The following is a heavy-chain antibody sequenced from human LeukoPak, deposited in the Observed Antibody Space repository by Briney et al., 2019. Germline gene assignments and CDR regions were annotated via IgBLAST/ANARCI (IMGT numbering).Heavy chain of an antibody. J-gene: IGHJ1*01. V-gene: IGHV1-2*02. D-gene: IGHD6-13*01. Sequence: ASVKVSCKASGYTFTGYYMHWVRQAPGQGLEWMGWINPNSGGTNYAQKFQGRVTMTRDTSISTAYMELSRLRSDDTAVYYCARGALEIAAAGTGWYFQHWGQGTLVTVSS. CDR2: INPNSGGT. CDR1: GYTFTGYY. CDR3: ARGALEIAAAGTGWYFQH.